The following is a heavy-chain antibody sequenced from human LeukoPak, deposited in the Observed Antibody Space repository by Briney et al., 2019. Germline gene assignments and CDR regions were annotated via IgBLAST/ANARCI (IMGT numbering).Heavy chain of an antibody. D-gene: IGHD6-13*01. V-gene: IGHV4-59*01. CDR1: GGSISNYY. CDR2: IYYNGTT. J-gene: IGHJ4*02. CDR3: ARGVYIAAAQYGY. Sequence: KTSETLSLTCTVSGGSISNYYWSWIRQPPGKGLEWIGYIYYNGTTNYNPSLKSRVTISVDTSKNQFSLKLNSVTAADTAVYYCARGVYIAAAQYGYWGQGTLVTVSS.